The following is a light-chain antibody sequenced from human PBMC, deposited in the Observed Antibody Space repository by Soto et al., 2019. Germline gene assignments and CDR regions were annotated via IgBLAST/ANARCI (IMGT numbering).Light chain of an antibody. CDR3: AAWDGSLSVL. Sequence: QSVLTQPPSASGTPGQRVTISCSGSSSNRGSNYECWYQQLPRTAPKLLIDRNNQRPSGVPDRFAGSKSGTSAPLAIGGLRSDEEDDYYCAAWDGSLSVLFGGGTKLTVL. CDR2: RNN. CDR1: SSNRGSNY. V-gene: IGLV1-47*01. J-gene: IGLJ2*01.